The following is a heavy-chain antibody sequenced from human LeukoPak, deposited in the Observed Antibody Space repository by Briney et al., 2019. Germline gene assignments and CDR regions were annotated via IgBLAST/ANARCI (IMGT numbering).Heavy chain of an antibody. D-gene: IGHD2-2*01. J-gene: IGHJ5*02. V-gene: IGHV1-8*03. Sequence: ASVKVSCKASGYTFTSFDINWVRQATGQGLEWTGWMNPNSGNTGYAQKFQGRVTITRNTSISTAYMELGSLTSEDTAVYYCARGVHCSSTSCSAWFDPWGQGTLVTVSS. CDR1: GYTFTSFD. CDR2: MNPNSGNT. CDR3: ARGVHCSSTSCSAWFDP.